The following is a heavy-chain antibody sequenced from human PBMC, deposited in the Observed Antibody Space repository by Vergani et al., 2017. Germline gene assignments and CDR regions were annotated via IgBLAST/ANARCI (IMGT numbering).Heavy chain of an antibody. Sequence: QVQLQESGPGLVKPSQTLSLTCTVSGGSISSGGYYWTWVRQRPGMGLDWIGYIYYSGTTYYNPSLESRLTLSLDTSDNHLSLKLTSVTDADTAVYYCARQKDYYMDVWGKGTTVTVS. CDR3: ARQKDYYMDV. J-gene: IGHJ6*03. CDR1: GGSISSGGYY. CDR2: IYYSGTT. V-gene: IGHV4-31*03.